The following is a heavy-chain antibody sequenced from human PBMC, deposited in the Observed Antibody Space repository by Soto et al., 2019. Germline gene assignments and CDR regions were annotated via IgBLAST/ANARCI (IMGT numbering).Heavy chain of an antibody. CDR3: AADFGDSNLRLYYGMDV. J-gene: IGHJ6*02. V-gene: IGHV4-31*03. CDR2: IYYSGST. Sequence: QVQLQESGPGLVKPSQTLSLTCSVSGASISSGGLYWTWIRQHPGKGLEWIGYIYYSGSTYYNPSLKSRVTRSVDMSTNQFSLKLSSVTAADTAVYYCAADFGDSNLRLYYGMDVWGQGTTVTVSS. CDR1: GASISSGGLY. D-gene: IGHD4-17*01.